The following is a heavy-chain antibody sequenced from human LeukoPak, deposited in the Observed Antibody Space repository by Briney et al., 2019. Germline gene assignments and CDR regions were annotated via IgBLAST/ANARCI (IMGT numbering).Heavy chain of an antibody. D-gene: IGHD6-13*01. CDR2: INHSGST. V-gene: IGHV4-34*01. CDR1: GGSFNGYY. Sequence: SETLSLTCAVYGGSFNGYYWSWIRQPPGKGLEWIGEINHSGSTNYNPSLKSRVTISVDTSKNQFSLKLSSVTAADTAVYYCARGCIAAAGTGPDYFDYWGQGTLVTVSS. CDR3: ARGCIAAAGTGPDYFDY. J-gene: IGHJ4*02.